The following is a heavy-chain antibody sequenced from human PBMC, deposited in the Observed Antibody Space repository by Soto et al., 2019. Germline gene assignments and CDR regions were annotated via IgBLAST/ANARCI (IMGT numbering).Heavy chain of an antibody. CDR3: ARDSPRYSYGYVPFDY. CDR2: INAGNGNT. V-gene: IGHV1-3*01. J-gene: IGHJ4*02. Sequence: ASVKVSCKASGYTFTSYAMHWVRQAPGQRLEWMGWINAGNGNTKYSQKFQGRVTITRDTSASTAYMELSSLRSEDTAVYYCARDSPRYSYGYVPFDYWGQGTLVTVSS. D-gene: IGHD5-18*01. CDR1: GYTFTSYA.